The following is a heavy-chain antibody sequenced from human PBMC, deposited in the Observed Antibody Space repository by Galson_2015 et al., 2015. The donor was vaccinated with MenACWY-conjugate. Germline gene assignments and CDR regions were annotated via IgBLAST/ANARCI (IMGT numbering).Heavy chain of an antibody. J-gene: IGHJ4*02. D-gene: IGHD2-15*01. Sequence: SLRLSCAASGFTSSHYGMHWVRQAPGKGLEWVTAISYDGNNKYYADSVKGRFTISRDNSKNTVSLQMNGLTTEDTAVYFCARVLSGGWTRQFDYWGQGTLVAVSS. CDR3: ARVLSGGWTRQFDY. CDR1: GFTSSHYG. CDR2: ISYDGNNK. V-gene: IGHV3-30*03.